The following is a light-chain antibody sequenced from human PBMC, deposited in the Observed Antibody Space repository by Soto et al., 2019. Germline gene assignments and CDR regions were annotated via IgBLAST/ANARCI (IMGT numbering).Light chain of an antibody. CDR1: QSISSW. CDR2: KAS. V-gene: IGKV1-5*03. Sequence: DIQMTQSPSTLSASVGDRVTITCRASQSISSWLAWYQQKPGTAPKLLIYKASSLQSGVSSRFSGRGSGTEFTLTISSLQPDDFATYYCQQYVTAFRSFGQGTKVDIK. J-gene: IGKJ1*01. CDR3: QQYVTAFRS.